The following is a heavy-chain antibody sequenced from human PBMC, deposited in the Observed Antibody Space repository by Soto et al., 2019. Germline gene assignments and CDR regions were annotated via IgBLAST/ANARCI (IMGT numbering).Heavy chain of an antibody. CDR3: ARLYYYDSSGYYFDY. J-gene: IGHJ4*02. V-gene: IGHV2-5*02. Sequence: SGPTLVNPTQTLTLTCTFSGFSLSTGGVGVGWIRQPPGKALEWLALIYWDDDKRYSPSLKSRLTITKDTSKNQVVLTMTNMDPVDTATYYCARLYYYDSSGYYFDYWGQGTLVTVSS. CDR2: IYWDDDK. D-gene: IGHD3-22*01. CDR1: GFSLSTGGVG.